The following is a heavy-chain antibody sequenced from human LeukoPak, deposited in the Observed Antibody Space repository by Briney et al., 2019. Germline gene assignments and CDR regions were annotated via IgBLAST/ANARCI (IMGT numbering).Heavy chain of an antibody. CDR2: ISGSGGST. V-gene: IGHV3-23*01. Sequence: GGSLRLSYAASGFTFSSYAMSWVRQAPGKGLEWVSAISGSGGSTYYADSVKGRFTISRDNSKNTLYLQMNSLRAEDTAVYYCAKYGSTSLYYYYGMDVWGQGTTVTVSS. J-gene: IGHJ6*02. CDR3: AKYGSTSLYYYYGMDV. D-gene: IGHD2-2*01. CDR1: GFTFSSYA.